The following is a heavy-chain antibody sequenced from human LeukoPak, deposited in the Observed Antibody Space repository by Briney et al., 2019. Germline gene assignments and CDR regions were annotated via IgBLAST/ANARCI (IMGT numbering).Heavy chain of an antibody. CDR1: GGSISSYY. J-gene: IGHJ6*03. Sequence: SETLSLTCTVSGGSISSYYWSWIRQPAGKGLEWIGRIYTSGNTNYNPSLKSRVTMSVDTSKNQFSLKLSSVTAADTAVYYCARVRSKDVWRSYGSYYYYYMDVWGKGTTVTISS. CDR3: ARVRSKDVWRSYGSYYYYYMDV. D-gene: IGHD3-16*01. V-gene: IGHV4-4*07. CDR2: IYTSGNT.